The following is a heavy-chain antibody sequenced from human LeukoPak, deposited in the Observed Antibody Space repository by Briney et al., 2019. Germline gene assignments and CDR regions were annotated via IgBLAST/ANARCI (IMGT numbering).Heavy chain of an antibody. V-gene: IGHV4-30-4*01. CDR3: ARAAMDTAMVVDY. Sequence: SETLSLTCTVSGGSISSGDYYWSWIRQPPGKGLEWLGYIYYSGSTYYNPSLKSRVTISVDTSKNQFSLKLSSVTAADTAVYYCARAAMDTAMVVDYWGQGTLVTVSS. D-gene: IGHD5-18*01. CDR1: GGSISSGDYY. J-gene: IGHJ4*02. CDR2: IYYSGST.